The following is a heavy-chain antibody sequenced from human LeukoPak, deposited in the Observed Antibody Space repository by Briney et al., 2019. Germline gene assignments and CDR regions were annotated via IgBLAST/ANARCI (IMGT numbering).Heavy chain of an antibody. CDR1: AGSISSSSYY. J-gene: IGHJ4*02. CDR3: ARPFTKNSSGRDFEY. V-gene: IGHV4-39*01. CDR2: IYYSGST. D-gene: IGHD6-19*01. Sequence: SETLSLTCTVSAGSISSSSYYWGWIRQPPGKGLEWIASIYYSGSTYYNPSLKSRVTISVDTSKNQFSLKLSSVTATDTAVYYCARPFTKNSSGRDFEYWGQGTLVTVSS.